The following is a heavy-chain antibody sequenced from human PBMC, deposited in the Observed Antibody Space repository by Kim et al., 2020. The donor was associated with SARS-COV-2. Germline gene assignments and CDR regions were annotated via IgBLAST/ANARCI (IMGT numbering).Heavy chain of an antibody. J-gene: IGHJ3*02. D-gene: IGHD2-2*01. CDR3: ARGYCGNTTCYQDALDI. CDR1: GYTFTNYY. CDR2: INPSSGAT. Sequence: ASVKVSCKTFGYTFTNYYMHWVRQAPGQGLEWMGIINPSSGATSYAQRFQGRITMTRDTSTRTVYMQLSRFRSEDTAVYYCARGYCGNTTCYQDALDIWGQGTMVTVSS. V-gene: IGHV1-46*01.